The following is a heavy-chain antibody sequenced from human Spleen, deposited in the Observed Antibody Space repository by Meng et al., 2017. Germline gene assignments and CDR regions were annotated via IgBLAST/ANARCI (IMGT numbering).Heavy chain of an antibody. CDR2: ISFDGSNN. CDR1: GFSFSSYE. V-gene: IGHV3-30*04. J-gene: IGHJ6*02. D-gene: IGHD3-9*01. Sequence: GESLKISCAASGFSFSSYEMNWVRQAPGKGLEWVAVISFDGSNNYYADSVKGRFTISRDNSKNTLYLQMNSLRVEDTAVYYCARDHSPVQDILTPGYYGMDVWGQGTTVTVSS. CDR3: ARDHSPVQDILTPGYYGMDV.